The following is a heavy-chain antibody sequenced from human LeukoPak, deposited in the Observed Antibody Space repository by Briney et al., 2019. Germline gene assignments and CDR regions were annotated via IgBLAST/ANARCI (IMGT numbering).Heavy chain of an antibody. CDR2: ISSSGSTK. Sequence: GGSLRLSCAASGFIFSDYYMSWIRQAPGKGLEWVSYISSSGSTKYYADSVKGRFTISRDNAKNSLYLQMNSLRAEDTAVYYCARDGHYDILTGYFQDWGQGTLVTVSS. CDR1: GFIFSDYY. CDR3: ARDGHYDILTGYFQD. V-gene: IGHV3-11*01. J-gene: IGHJ1*01. D-gene: IGHD3-9*01.